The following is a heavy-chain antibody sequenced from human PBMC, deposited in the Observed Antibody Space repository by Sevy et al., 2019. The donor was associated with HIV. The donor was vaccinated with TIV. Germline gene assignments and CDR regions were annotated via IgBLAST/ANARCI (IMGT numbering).Heavy chain of an antibody. CDR1: GFTFSSYW. CDR2: IKQDGSEK. CDR3: ARLRSGLRPYYFDY. D-gene: IGHD3-16*01. J-gene: IGHJ4*02. Sequence: GGSLRLSCAASGFTFSSYWMSWVRQAPGKGLEWVANIKQDGSEKYYVDSVKGRFTISRDNAKNSLYLQMNSLRAEDTAVYYCARLRSGLRPYYFDYWGQGTLVTVSS. V-gene: IGHV3-7*01.